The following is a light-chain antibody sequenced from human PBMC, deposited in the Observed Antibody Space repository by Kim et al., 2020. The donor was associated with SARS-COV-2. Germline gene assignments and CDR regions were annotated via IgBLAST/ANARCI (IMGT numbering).Light chain of an antibody. CDR2: GAS. V-gene: IGKV3-20*01. J-gene: IGKJ1*01. CDR1: ETVSRPF. CDR3: QQYGSSPPWT. Sequence: EIVLTQSPGTLTLSPGERATFSRRASETVSRPFLAWYQHKPGQAPRLLIYGASNRAAGIPDRFSGSGSGTDFTLTISRLEPEDFAVYYCQQYGSSPPWTFGQGTKVEIK.